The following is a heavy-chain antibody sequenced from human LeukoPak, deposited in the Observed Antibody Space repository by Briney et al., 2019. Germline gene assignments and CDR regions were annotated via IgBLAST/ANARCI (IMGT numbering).Heavy chain of an antibody. Sequence: GGSLRLSCAASGFTVSSLAMHWVRQAPGKGLEWVSSSGTRSGTKYYADSVKGRFTISRDSAMNSVSLQINSLRAEDTAVYYCARDRPYSQWFDPWGQGTLVIVAS. CDR3: ARDRPYSQWFDP. CDR2: SGTRSGTK. V-gene: IGHV3-21*04. J-gene: IGHJ5*02. CDR1: GFTVSSLA. D-gene: IGHD2-15*01.